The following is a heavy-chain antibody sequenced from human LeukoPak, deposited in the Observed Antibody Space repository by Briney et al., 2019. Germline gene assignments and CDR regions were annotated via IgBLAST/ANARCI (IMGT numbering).Heavy chain of an antibody. J-gene: IGHJ6*02. CDR2: IWSDGSSK. V-gene: IGHV3-33*01. D-gene: IGHD6-13*01. Sequence: SGGSLRLSCAASGXTFSSYGMHWVRQAPGKGLEWVAVIWSDGSSKHYADSVKGRFTISRDNSKNTLYLQMSSLRAEDTALYYCARGQPPSYYDMDVWGQGTTVTVSS. CDR1: GXTFSSYG. CDR3: ARGQPPSYYDMDV.